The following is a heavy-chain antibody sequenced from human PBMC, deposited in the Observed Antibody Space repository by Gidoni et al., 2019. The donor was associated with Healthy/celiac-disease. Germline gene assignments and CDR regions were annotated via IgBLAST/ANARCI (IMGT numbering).Heavy chain of an antibody. CDR3: ARERGVPPPGAFDI. J-gene: IGHJ3*02. D-gene: IGHD3-10*01. CDR2: INPSGGST. CDR1: GYPFTSYY. V-gene: IGHV1-46*01. Sequence: QVPLVQSGAEVKKPGASVKVSCQASGYPFTSYYMHWVRQAPGQGLEWMGIINPSGGSTSYAQKFQGRVTMTRDTSTSTVYMELGSLRSEDTAVYYCARERGVPPPGAFDIWGQGTMVTVSS.